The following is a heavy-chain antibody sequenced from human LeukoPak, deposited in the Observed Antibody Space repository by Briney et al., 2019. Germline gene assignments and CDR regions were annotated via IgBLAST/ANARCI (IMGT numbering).Heavy chain of an antibody. CDR2: LSGGGGST. J-gene: IGHJ4*02. Sequence: GRSLRLSCVASGFTFRTYAMSWVRQAPGKGLEWVSALSGGGGSTYNADSVKGRFTISRDNSANTIYLQMNSLRAEDTAVYYCARDQDPLCFEYWGQGTLVTVSS. CDR3: ARDQDPLCFEY. CDR1: GFTFRTYA. V-gene: IGHV3-23*01.